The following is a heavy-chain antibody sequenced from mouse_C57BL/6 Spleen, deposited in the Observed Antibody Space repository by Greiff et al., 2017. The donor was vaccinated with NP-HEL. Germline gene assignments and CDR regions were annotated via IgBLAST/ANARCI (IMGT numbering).Heavy chain of an antibody. J-gene: IGHJ2*01. CDR1: GFTFSSYA. CDR2: ISDGGSYT. Sequence: EVKVVESGGGLVKPGGSLKLSCAASGFTFSSYAMSWVRQTPEKRLEWVATISDGGSYTYYPDNVKGRFTISRDNAKNNLYLQMSHLKSEDTAMYYCARDLTDQTGTFDYWGQGTTLTVSS. D-gene: IGHD4-1*01. V-gene: IGHV5-4*01. CDR3: ARDLTDQTGTFDY.